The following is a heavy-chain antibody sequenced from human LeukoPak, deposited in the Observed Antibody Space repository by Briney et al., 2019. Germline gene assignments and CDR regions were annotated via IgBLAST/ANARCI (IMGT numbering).Heavy chain of an antibody. CDR2: IYYSGST. CDR1: GGSISSSSYY. Sequence: PSETLSLTCTVSGGSISSSSYYWGWIRQPPGKGLEWIGSIYYSGSTYYNPSLKSRVTISVDTSKNQFSLRLRSVTAADTAMYYCARGALYSGWSYYFDYWGQGSQVTVSS. CDR3: ARGALYSGWSYYFDY. D-gene: IGHD6-19*01. V-gene: IGHV4-39*07. J-gene: IGHJ4*02.